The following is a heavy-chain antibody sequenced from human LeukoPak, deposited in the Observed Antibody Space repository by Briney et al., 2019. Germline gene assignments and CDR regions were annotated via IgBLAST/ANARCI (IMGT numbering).Heavy chain of an antibody. D-gene: IGHD2-15*01. CDR3: ARVLTGSTYMDV. CDR2: IYYSGST. CDR1: GGSISSYY. J-gene: IGHJ6*03. Sequence: SETLSLTCTVSGGSISSYYWSWIRQPPGKGLEWIGYIYYSGSTNYNPSLKSRVTISVDTSKNQFSLKLSSVTAADTAVYYCARVLTGSTYMDVWGKGTTVTVSS. V-gene: IGHV4-59*12.